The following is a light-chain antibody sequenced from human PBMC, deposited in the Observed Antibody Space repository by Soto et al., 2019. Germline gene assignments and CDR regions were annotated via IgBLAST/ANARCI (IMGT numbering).Light chain of an antibody. CDR1: SSDVGTYDL. CDR2: EAT. V-gene: IGLV2-14*02. J-gene: IGLJ1*01. CDR3: SSYTSNSTPYV. Sequence: QSALTQPASVSGSPGQSITISCTGTSSDVGTYDLVSWYQHHPGAAPKLMIYEATRRPSGISNRFSGSKSGNTASLTISGLQAEDEADYYCSSYTSNSTPYVFGTGTKLTVL.